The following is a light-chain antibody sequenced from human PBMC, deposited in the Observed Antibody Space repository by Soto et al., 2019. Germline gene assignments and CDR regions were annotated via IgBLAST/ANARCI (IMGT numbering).Light chain of an antibody. V-gene: IGKV1-33*01. Sequence: DIQMTQSPSSLSASVGDRVTITCQASQDISNYLNWYQQKPGKAPKLLIYDASNLETGVPSRFSGSGSGTEFTFTISSLQTEDIATYYCQQDDTLPLTFGGGTKVEIK. CDR3: QQDDTLPLT. CDR1: QDISNY. CDR2: DAS. J-gene: IGKJ4*01.